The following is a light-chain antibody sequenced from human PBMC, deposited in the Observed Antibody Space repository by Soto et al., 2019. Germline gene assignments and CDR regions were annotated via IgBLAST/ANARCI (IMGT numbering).Light chain of an antibody. CDR2: GAS. CDR3: QQFYKWPQT. Sequence: EIVMTQSPATLSVSPGERATLSCRASQSVSSNLAWYQQKPGQAPRLLIYGASTRATAIPARFSGSGSGTEFTLTISSLQSEDFAVYYCQQFYKWPQTFGQGTKVDIK. V-gene: IGKV3-15*01. CDR1: QSVSSN. J-gene: IGKJ1*01.